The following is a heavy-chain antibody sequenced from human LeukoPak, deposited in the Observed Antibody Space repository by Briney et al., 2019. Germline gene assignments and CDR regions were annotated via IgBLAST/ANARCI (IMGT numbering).Heavy chain of an antibody. CDR3: ASAYPPDAFDI. J-gene: IGHJ3*02. Sequence: PSETLPLTCTVSGGSISSSSYYWGWIRQPPGKGLEWIGSIYYSGSTYYNPSLKSRVTISVDTSKNQFSLKLSSVTAADTAVCYCASAYPPDAFDIWGQGTMVTVSS. CDR2: IYYSGST. CDR1: GGSISSSSYY. V-gene: IGHV4-39*01.